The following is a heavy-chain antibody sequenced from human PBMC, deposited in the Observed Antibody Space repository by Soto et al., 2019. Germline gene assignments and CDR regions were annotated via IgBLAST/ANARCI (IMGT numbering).Heavy chain of an antibody. CDR2: INPSGGST. J-gene: IGHJ6*03. CDR1: GYTFTSYY. CDR3: ARDSEYCSSTSCYPHNYYYYYMDV. Sequence: QVQLVQSGAEVKKPGASVKVSCKASGYTFTSYYMHWVRQAPGQGLEWMGIINPSGGSTSYAQKFQGGVTMTRDTSTSTVYMELSSLRSEDTAVYYCARDSEYCSSTSCYPHNYYYYYMDVWGKGTTVTVSS. D-gene: IGHD2-2*01. V-gene: IGHV1-46*03.